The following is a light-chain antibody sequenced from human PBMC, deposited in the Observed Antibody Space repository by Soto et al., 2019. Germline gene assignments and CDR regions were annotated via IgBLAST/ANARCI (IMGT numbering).Light chain of an antibody. V-gene: IGKV1-39*01. CDR3: QQSYSLPYT. CDR1: QRMNSY. CDR2: AAT. J-gene: IGKJ2*01. Sequence: DIQMTQSPSSLAASVGDTVIINCRASQRMNSYLNWYQQRPREAPTLLIHAATTLQSGVPSRFRGYGSGTYFTLTISSLQPDDFETYVCQQSYSLPYTCGQGAKLEIK.